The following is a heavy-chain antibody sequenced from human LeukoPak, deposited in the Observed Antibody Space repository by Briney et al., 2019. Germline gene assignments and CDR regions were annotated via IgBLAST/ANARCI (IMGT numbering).Heavy chain of an antibody. CDR2: IFVGSGNT. V-gene: IGHV1-58*02. J-gene: IGHJ4*02. Sequence: SVKVSCKASGFTFTSSAMQWVRQARGQRLEWIGWIFVGSGNTSYAQKVQERVTITRDRSTGTAYMELLILRSEDTAVNYYAAGWFGDFDYWGQGTLVTDSS. D-gene: IGHD3-10*01. CDR1: GFTFTSSA. CDR3: AAGWFGDFDY.